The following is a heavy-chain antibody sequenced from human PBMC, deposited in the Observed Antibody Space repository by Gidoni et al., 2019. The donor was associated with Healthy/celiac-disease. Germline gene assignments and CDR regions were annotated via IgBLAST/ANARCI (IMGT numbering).Heavy chain of an antibody. CDR2: IGTAGDT. D-gene: IGHD3-3*01. J-gene: IGHJ2*01. V-gene: IGHV3-13*01. Sequence: EVQLVESGGGLVQPGGSLRLSCAASGFTFSSYDMHWVRQATGKGLEWVSAIGTAGDTYYPGSVKGRFTISRENAKNSLYLQMNSLRAGDTAVYYCARRAYYDFWSGTPAWYFDLWGRGTLVTVSS. CDR3: ARRAYYDFWSGTPAWYFDL. CDR1: GFTFSSYD.